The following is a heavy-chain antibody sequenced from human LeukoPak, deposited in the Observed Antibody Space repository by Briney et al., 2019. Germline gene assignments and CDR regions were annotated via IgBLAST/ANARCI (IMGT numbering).Heavy chain of an antibody. Sequence: SETLSLTCAVYGGSFSGYYWSWIRQPPGKGLEWIGEINHSGSTNYNPSLKSRVTISVDTSKNQFSLKLSSATAADTAVYYCAIRVPAAIMRYWGQGTLVTVSS. D-gene: IGHD2-2*02. CDR2: INHSGST. CDR3: AIRVPAAIMRY. V-gene: IGHV4-34*01. CDR1: GGSFSGYY. J-gene: IGHJ4*02.